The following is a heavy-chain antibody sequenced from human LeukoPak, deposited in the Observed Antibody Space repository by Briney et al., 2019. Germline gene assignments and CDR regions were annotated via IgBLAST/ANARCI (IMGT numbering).Heavy chain of an antibody. J-gene: IGHJ4*02. D-gene: IGHD1-14*01. CDR1: GFTFSSYE. CDR3: ATRTRGAAHD. CDR2: ISSSGSTI. Sequence: GSLRLSCAASGFTFSSYEMNWVRQAPGKGLEWVSYISSSGSTIHYADSVKGRFTISRDNAKNSRYLQMNSLRAEDTAVYYCATRTRGAAHDWGQGTLVTVSS. V-gene: IGHV3-48*03.